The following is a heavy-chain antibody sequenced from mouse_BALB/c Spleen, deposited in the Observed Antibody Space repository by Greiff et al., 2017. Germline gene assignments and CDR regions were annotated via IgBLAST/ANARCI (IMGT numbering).Heavy chain of an antibody. V-gene: IGHV5-6*01. CDR2: ISSGGSYT. Sequence: EVKVVESGGDLVKPGGSLKLSCAASGFTFSSYGMSWVRQTPDKRLEWVATISSGGSYTYYPDSVKGRFTISRDNAKNTLYLQMSSLKSEDTAMYYCARHGSRYGGDYYAMDYWGQGTSVTVSS. CDR1: GFTFSSYG. D-gene: IGHD2-14*01. CDR3: ARHGSRYGGDYYAMDY. J-gene: IGHJ4*01.